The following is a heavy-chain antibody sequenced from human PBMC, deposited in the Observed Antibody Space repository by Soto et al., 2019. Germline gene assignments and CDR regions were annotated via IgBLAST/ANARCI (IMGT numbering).Heavy chain of an antibody. Sequence: RASVKVSCKASGYTFTSYGISWVRQAPGQGLEWMGWISAYNGNTNYARKLQGRVTMTTDTSTSTAYMELRSLRSDDTAVYYCARRVYCGGDCWPPDYWGQGTLVTVSS. CDR1: GYTFTSYG. D-gene: IGHD2-21*02. CDR3: ARRVYCGGDCWPPDY. V-gene: IGHV1-18*04. CDR2: ISAYNGNT. J-gene: IGHJ4*02.